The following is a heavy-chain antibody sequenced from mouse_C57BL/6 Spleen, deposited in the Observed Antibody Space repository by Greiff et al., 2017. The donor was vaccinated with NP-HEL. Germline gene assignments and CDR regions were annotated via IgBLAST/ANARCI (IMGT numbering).Heavy chain of an antibody. J-gene: IGHJ3*01. V-gene: IGHV5-9*01. D-gene: IGHD3-2*02. CDR1: GFTFSSYT. Sequence: EVKLMESGGGLVKPGGSLKLSCAASGFTFSSYTMSWVRQTPEKRLEWVATISGGGGNTYYPDSVKGRFTISRDNAKNTLYLQMSSLRSEDTALYYCARHGTAQATSFAYWGQGTLVTVSA. CDR2: ISGGGGNT. CDR3: ARHGTAQATSFAY.